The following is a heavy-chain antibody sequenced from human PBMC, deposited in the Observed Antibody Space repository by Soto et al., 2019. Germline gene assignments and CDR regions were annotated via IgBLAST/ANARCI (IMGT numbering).Heavy chain of an antibody. D-gene: IGHD3-10*01. Sequence: GGSLRLSCAASGFPFINFAMSWVRQSPGKGLEWVSAISAGGSRTWYADSVRGRFTVSRDNSNNTLYLQMNSLRAEDTAVYYCARDSGYGSGNSGNHYLDCWGRGTLVTVSS. CDR1: GFPFINFA. CDR3: ARDSGYGSGNSGNHYLDC. V-gene: IGHV3-23*01. CDR2: ISAGGSRT. J-gene: IGHJ4*01.